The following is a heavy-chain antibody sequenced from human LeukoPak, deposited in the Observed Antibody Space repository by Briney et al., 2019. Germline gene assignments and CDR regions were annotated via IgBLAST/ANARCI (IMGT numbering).Heavy chain of an antibody. CDR2: MLYSGST. Sequence: PSETLSLTCTVSGASISNYYWSWIRQSPGKGLEWIGYMLYSGSTNQNPSLRGRVTISVDTSKNQVSLKLSSVTAADTAVYYCARSDIWGSYRFLDYWGQGALVTVSS. J-gene: IGHJ4*02. V-gene: IGHV4-59*08. D-gene: IGHD3-16*02. CDR1: GASISNYY. CDR3: ARSDIWGSYRFLDY.